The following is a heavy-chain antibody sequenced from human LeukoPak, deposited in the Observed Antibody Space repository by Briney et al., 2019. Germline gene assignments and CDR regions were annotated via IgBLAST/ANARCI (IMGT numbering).Heavy chain of an antibody. J-gene: IGHJ6*03. D-gene: IGHD2-15*01. CDR1: GYTFTNYG. Sequence: GASVKVSCKASGYTFTNYGISWVRQAPGQGLEWMGRIIPIFGTANYAQKFQGRVTITTDESTSTAYMELSSLRSEDTAVYYCASGPDCSGGSCYSRSYYYMDVWGKGTTVTVSS. CDR2: IIPIFGTA. V-gene: IGHV1-69*05. CDR3: ASGPDCSGGSCYSRSYYYMDV.